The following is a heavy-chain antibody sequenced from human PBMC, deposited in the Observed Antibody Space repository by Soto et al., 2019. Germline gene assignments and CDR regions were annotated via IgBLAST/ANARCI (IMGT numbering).Heavy chain of an antibody. CDR2: ISSSSSTV. CDR1: GFNVSSYS. CDR3: ARVAADYYYGMDV. J-gene: IGHJ6*02. V-gene: IGHV3-48*02. Sequence: VQLVESGGGLVQPGGSLRLSCAASGFNVSSYSMNWVLQAPGKGLEWLSYISSSSSTVFYADSMKGRFTISRDNAKNSLYLQLTSLRDGDTAVYYCARVAADYYYGMDVWGQGTTVTVS.